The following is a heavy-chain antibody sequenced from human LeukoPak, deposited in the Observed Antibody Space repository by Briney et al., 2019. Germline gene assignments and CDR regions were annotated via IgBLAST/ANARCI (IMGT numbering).Heavy chain of an antibody. V-gene: IGHV4-4*07. CDR2: IYTSGST. CDR3: ARLSSTTGTTIWDY. Sequence: SETLSLTCTVSGGSISSYYWSWIRQPAGKGLEWIGRIYTSGSTNYNPSLKSRVTMSVDTSKNQFSLKLSSVTAADTAVYYCARLSSTTGTTIWDYWGQGTLVTVSS. CDR1: GGSISSYY. D-gene: IGHD1-1*01. J-gene: IGHJ4*02.